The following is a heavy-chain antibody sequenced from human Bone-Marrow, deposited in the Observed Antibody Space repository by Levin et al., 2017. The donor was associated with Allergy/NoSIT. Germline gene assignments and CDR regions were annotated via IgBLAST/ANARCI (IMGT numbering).Heavy chain of an antibody. V-gene: IGHV3-53*01. J-gene: IGHJ4*02. Sequence: GGSLRLSCAASGFIVSSNYMTWVRQAPGKGLEWVSIIYTGGITYYADSVKGRFTISRDNSMNTVFLQMNSLRDEDTAVYYCARSKTRSYLDYWGQGTLVTVSS. D-gene: IGHD1-1*01. CDR2: IYTGGIT. CDR1: GFIVSSNY. CDR3: ARSKTRSYLDY.